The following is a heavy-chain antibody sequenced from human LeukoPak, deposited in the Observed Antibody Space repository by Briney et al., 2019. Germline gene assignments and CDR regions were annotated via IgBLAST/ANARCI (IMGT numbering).Heavy chain of an antibody. J-gene: IGHJ4*02. CDR1: GFSFSNYW. Sequence: QPGGSLRLSCAGSGFSFSNYWMSWVRQAPGKGLEWVANIKQDGSDKYYVDSVKGRFTISRDNAKDSLYLQMNSLRAEDTAVYYCARDAYSGGSCYAYWGQGTLVIVSS. V-gene: IGHV3-7*01. D-gene: IGHD2-15*01. CDR2: IKQDGSDK. CDR3: ARDAYSGGSCYAY.